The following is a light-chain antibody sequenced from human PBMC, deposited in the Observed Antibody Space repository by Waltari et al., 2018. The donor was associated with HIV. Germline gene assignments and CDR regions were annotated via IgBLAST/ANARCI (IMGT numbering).Light chain of an antibody. CDR1: SGYSNYK. Sequence: QPVLTQPPSASASLGASVTLTCTLSSGYSNYKVDWSQQRPGKGPRFVMRVGTGGIVGSKGDGIPDRFSVLGSGLNRLLTIKNIQEEDEADYHCGADHGSGSNFNWVFGGGTKLTVL. V-gene: IGLV9-49*01. CDR2: VGTGGIVG. CDR3: GADHGSGSNFNWV. J-gene: IGLJ3*02.